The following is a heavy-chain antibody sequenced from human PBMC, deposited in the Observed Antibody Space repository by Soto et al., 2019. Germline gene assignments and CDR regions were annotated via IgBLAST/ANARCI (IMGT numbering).Heavy chain of an antibody. CDR2: INPNNADT. D-gene: IGHD5-18*01. J-gene: IGHJ4*02. CDR3: ARGPRKQLWLGYFDY. V-gene: IGHV1-2*02. CDR1: GYTFTGYY. Sequence: GASVKVSCKASGYTFTGYYIHWARQVPGQGLEWMGWINPNNADTTSAQNFQGRVTMTTDTSISTAYMELRLRYDDTAVYYCARGPRKQLWLGYFDYWGQGTLVTVSS.